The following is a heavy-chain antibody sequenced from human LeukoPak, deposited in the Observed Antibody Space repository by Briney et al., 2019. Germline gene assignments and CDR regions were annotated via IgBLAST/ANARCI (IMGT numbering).Heavy chain of an antibody. J-gene: IGHJ3*02. CDR3: ARKGYCSSTSCLPDDAFDI. CDR2: ISAYNGNT. Sequence: ASVKVSCKASGYTFTSYGISWVRQAPGQGLEWMGWISAYNGNTNYAQKLQGRVTMTTDTSTSTAYMELRSLRSDDTAVYYCARKGYCSSTSCLPDDAFDIWGQGIMVTVSS. D-gene: IGHD2-2*01. V-gene: IGHV1-18*01. CDR1: GYTFTSYG.